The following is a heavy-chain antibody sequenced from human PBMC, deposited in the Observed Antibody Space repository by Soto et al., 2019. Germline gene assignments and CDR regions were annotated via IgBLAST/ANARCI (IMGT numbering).Heavy chain of an antibody. Sequence: QVQLVQSGAEVKKPGASVKVSCKASGYTFTSYGISWVRQAPGQGREWMGWISAYNGNTNYAQKLQGRVTMTTDTSTSTAYMERRSLRSDDTAVYYCARERGSSWSDYYAYGMDVWGRGTTVTVSS. D-gene: IGHD6-13*01. J-gene: IGHJ6*02. V-gene: IGHV1-18*01. CDR1: GYTFTSYG. CDR2: ISAYNGNT. CDR3: ARERGSSWSDYYAYGMDV.